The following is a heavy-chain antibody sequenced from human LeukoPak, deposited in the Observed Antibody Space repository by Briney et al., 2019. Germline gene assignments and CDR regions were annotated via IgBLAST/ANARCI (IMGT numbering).Heavy chain of an antibody. D-gene: IGHD6-13*01. Sequence: GGSLRLSCAASGFTFYDYARGGGRQAPGGGVGWGSGISWNRGNIGYAALVKGRFTISRDHAKNSLYLQMNSLRAEDTALYYCAKDIEGWYSSSFDYWGQGTLVTVSS. V-gene: IGHV3-9*01. CDR2: ISWNRGNI. CDR1: GFTFYDYA. J-gene: IGHJ4*02. CDR3: AKDIEGWYSSSFDY.